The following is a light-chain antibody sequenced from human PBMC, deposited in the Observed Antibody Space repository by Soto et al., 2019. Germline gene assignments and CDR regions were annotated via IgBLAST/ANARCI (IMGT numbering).Light chain of an antibody. CDR2: GAS. V-gene: IGKV3D-15*01. J-gene: IGKJ4*01. Sequence: EIVMTQSPATLSVSPGERATLSCRASQSVSSNLAWYQQKPGQAPRLLIYGASTRATGIPARFSGSGSGTEFTLTISSLQSEDSAVYYCQQYNNWPPLTFGERTKVEIK. CDR3: QQYNNWPPLT. CDR1: QSVSSN.